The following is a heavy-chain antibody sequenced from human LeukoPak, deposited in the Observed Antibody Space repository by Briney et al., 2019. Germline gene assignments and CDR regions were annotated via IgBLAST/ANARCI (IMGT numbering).Heavy chain of an antibody. V-gene: IGHV3-21*04. D-gene: IGHD4/OR15-4a*01. Sequence: PGGSLRLSCAASGFTFSSYSMNWVRQAPGKGLEWVSSISSSSSYIYYADSVKGRFTISRDNAKNLLYLQVNSLRAEDTAVYYCAKGPLTRFDYWGQGTLVTVSS. CDR1: GFTFSSYS. CDR3: AKGPLTRFDY. J-gene: IGHJ4*02. CDR2: ISSSSSYI.